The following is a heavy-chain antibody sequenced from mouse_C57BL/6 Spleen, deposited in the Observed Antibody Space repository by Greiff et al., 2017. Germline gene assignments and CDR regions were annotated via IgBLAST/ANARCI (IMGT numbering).Heavy chain of an antibody. V-gene: IGHV1-26*01. Sequence: VQLQQSGPELVKPGASVKISCKASGYTFTDYYMNWVKQSHGKSLEWIGDINPNNGGTSYNQKFKGKDTLTVDKSSSTAYMEIRSLTSEDSAVYYCARYGDYYLDYWGQGTTLTVSS. D-gene: IGHD1-1*01. CDR3: ARYGDYYLDY. CDR2: INPNNGGT. J-gene: IGHJ2*01. CDR1: GYTFTDYY.